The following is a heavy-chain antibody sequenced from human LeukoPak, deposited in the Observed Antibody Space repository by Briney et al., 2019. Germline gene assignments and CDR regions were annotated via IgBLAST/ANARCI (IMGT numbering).Heavy chain of an antibody. J-gene: IGHJ6*03. V-gene: IGHV1-2*02. CDR1: GYTFTGYY. CDR2: INPNSGGT. D-gene: IGHD6-6*01. Sequence: ASVKVSCKASGYTFTGYYMHWVRQAPGQGLEWMGWINPNSGGTNYAQKFQGRVTMTRDTSISTAYMELSRLRSDDTAVYYCARESSNLSSSSESNYYYYYMDAWGKGTTVTVSS. CDR3: ARESSNLSSSSESNYYYYYMDA.